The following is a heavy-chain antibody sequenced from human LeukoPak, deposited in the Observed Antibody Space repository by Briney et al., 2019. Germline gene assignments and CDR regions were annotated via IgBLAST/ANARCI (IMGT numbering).Heavy chain of an antibody. CDR1: GYTFTSYY. V-gene: IGHV1-46*01. CDR3: ALILEWPKSFDN. J-gene: IGHJ4*02. CDR2: INPSGGST. Sequence: ASAKVSCKASGYTFTSYYMHWVRQAPGQGLEWMGIINPSGGSTSYAQKFQGRVTMTRDTSTSTVYMELSSLRSEDTAVYYCALILEWPKSFDNWGQGTLVTVSS. D-gene: IGHD3-3*01.